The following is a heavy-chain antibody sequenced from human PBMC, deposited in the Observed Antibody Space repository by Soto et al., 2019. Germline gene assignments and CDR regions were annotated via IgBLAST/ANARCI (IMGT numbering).Heavy chain of an antibody. V-gene: IGHV1-69*01. CDR1: GGTFSSYA. J-gene: IGHJ5*02. D-gene: IGHD5-12*01. CDR2: IIPIFGTA. CDR3: ARDPYSGYDGRALGWFDP. Sequence: QVQLVQSGAEVKKPGSSVKVSCKASGGTFSSYAISWVRQAPGQGLEWMGGIIPIFGTANYAQKFQGRVTITADESTSTAYMELSSLRSEDTDVYYCARDPYSGYDGRALGWFDPWGQGTLVTVSS.